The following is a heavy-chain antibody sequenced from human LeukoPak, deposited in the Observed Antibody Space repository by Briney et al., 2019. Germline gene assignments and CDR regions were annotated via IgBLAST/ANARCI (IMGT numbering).Heavy chain of an antibody. CDR2: FDHGHGET. J-gene: IGHJ4*02. CDR3: AREYNNVGATDLRY. CDR1: GYTLTELS. Sequence: GASVKVSCKVSGYTLTELSMHWVRQAPGKGLEWMGGFDHGHGETIYAQKLQGRVTITADKSTSTAYMELSSLRSEDTAVYYCAREYNNVGATDLRYWGQGTLVTVSS. D-gene: IGHD1-26*01. V-gene: IGHV1-24*01.